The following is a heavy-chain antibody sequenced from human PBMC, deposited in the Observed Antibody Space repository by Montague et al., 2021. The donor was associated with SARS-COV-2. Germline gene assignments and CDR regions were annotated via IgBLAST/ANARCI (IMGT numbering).Heavy chain of an antibody. CDR1: GGSFSTYS. Sequence: SXTLSLTCAVHGGSFSTYSWNWIRQPPGKGLEWIGEIHHGGSTNYNPSLKSRVTISADTSKNHFSLKLTSVAAADTAVYYCARLGDGVVPSPILGVGPYYSYYYMDVWGKGTTVTVSS. J-gene: IGHJ6*03. CDR2: IHHGGST. V-gene: IGHV4-34*01. CDR3: ARLGDGVVPSPILGVGPYYSYYYMDV. D-gene: IGHD3-10*01.